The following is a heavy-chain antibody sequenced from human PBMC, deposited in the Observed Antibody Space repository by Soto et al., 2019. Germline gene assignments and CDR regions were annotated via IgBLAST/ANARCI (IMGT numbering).Heavy chain of an antibody. CDR2: ISSSGRTI. CDR3: ARDMIVGEHDY. Sequence: GGSLRLSCAASGFTLSDYYMSWIRQAPGKGLEWISYISSSGRTIYYADSAKGRFTISRDNAKNSLYLQLNSLRAEDTAVYYCARDMIVGEHDYWGQGTLVTVSS. D-gene: IGHD3-22*01. V-gene: IGHV3-11*04. CDR1: GFTLSDYY. J-gene: IGHJ4*02.